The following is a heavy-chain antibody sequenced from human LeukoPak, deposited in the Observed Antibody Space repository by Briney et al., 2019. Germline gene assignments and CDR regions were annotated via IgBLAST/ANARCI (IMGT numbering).Heavy chain of an antibody. CDR1: GHSFINYW. J-gene: IGHJ4*02. CDR2: IFPGDSHT. Sequence: GESLKISCKGPGHSFINYWIAWVRQMPGRGLEWIGIIFPGDSHTRYSPSFQGQVTISADMSIDTAYLQWSSLRASDTAMYYCARIAATWYGGSWGQGTLVFVSS. D-gene: IGHD2-15*01. CDR3: ARIAATWYGGS. V-gene: IGHV5-51*01.